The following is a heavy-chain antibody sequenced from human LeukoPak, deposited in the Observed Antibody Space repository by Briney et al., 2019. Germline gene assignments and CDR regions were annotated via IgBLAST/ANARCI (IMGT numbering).Heavy chain of an antibody. CDR3: AKDGAECNSTSCYGDYYYYYMDV. D-gene: IGHD2-2*01. CDR1: GFTFSSYG. CDR2: IWYDGSNK. Sequence: GRSLRLSCAASGFTFSSYGMHWVRQAPGKGLEWVAVIWYDGSNKYYADSVKGRFTISRDNSKNTLYLQMNSLRAEDTAVYYCAKDGAECNSTSCYGDYYYYYMDVWGKGTTVTVSS. V-gene: IGHV3-33*06. J-gene: IGHJ6*03.